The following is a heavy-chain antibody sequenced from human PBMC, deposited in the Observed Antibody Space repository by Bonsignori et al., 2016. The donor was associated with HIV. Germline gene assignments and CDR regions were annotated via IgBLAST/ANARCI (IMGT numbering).Heavy chain of an antibody. J-gene: IGHJ6*02. CDR1: GGVFGTYA. V-gene: IGHV1-69*01. Sequence: QVQLVQSGAEAKKPGSSVKVSCKASGGVFGTYAIGWVRQAPAQGLEWMGGIVPAFGTIKYAQKFQVRVTITADASTNIAYMELRSLKSEDTAVYFCARIFGNSASVTYYYGMDVWG. D-gene: IGHD4-23*01. CDR3: ARIFGNSASVTYYYGMDV. CDR2: IVPAFGTI.